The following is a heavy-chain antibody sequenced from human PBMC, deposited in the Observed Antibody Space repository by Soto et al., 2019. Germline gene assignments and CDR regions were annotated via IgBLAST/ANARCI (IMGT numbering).Heavy chain of an antibody. V-gene: IGHV4-34*01. J-gene: IGHJ4*02. CDR2: INHSGST. D-gene: IGHD5-12*01. CDR3: ARAKERWLHRSEFDY. CDR1: GGSFSGYY. Sequence: SETLSLTCAVYGGSFSGYYWSWIRQPPGKGLEWIGEINHSGSTNHNPSLKSRVTISVDTSKNQFSLKLSSVTAADTAVYYCARAKERWLHRSEFDYWGQGTLVTVSS.